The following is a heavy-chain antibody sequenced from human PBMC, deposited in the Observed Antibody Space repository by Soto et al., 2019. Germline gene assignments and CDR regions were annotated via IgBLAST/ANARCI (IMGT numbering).Heavy chain of an antibody. D-gene: IGHD2-15*01. Sequence: SLRLSCASSGFAFSSYAMSWVRQAPGNVLEWVSAISGSGGSTYYADSVKGRFTISRDNSKNTLYLQMNSLRAEDTAVYYCAKGVAVVAATAFDHWGQGTMVTVSS. CDR2: ISGSGGST. CDR1: GFAFSSYA. V-gene: IGHV3-23*01. CDR3: AKGVAVVAATAFDH. J-gene: IGHJ4*02.